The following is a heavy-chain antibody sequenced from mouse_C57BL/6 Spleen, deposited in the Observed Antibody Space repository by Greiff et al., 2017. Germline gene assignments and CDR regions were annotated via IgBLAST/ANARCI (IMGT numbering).Heavy chain of an antibody. D-gene: IGHD1-1*01. CDR1: GYSITSGYY. Sequence: EVKLMESGPGLVKPSQSLSLTCSVTGYSITSGYYWNWIRQFPGNKLEWMGYISYDGSNNYNPSLKNRISITRDTSKTQFFLKLNSVTTEDTATYDCARGGTTVWEYFDVWGTGTTVTVSS. J-gene: IGHJ1*03. CDR3: ARGGTTVWEYFDV. CDR2: ISYDGSN. V-gene: IGHV3-6*01.